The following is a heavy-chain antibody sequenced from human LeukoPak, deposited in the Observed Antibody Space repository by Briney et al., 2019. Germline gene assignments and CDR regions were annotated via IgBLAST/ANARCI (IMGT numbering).Heavy chain of an antibody. CDR2: IYPGDSDT. V-gene: IGHV5-51*01. CDR3: ARHRYSSGGSCYPENYYFDY. Sequence: GESLKISCKGSGYSFTSYWIGWVRQMPGKGLEWMGIIYPGDSDTRYSPSFQGQVTISADKSISTAYLQWSSLKASDTAMYYCARHRYSSGGSCYPENYYFDYWGQGTLVTVSS. D-gene: IGHD2-15*01. CDR1: GYSFTSYW. J-gene: IGHJ4*02.